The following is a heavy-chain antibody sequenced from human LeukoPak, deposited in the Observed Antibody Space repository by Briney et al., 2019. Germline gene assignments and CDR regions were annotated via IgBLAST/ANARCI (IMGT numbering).Heavy chain of an antibody. D-gene: IGHD4-17*01. J-gene: IGHJ6*02. CDR2: ISYDGSNK. Sequence: GRSLRLSCAASGFTFSSYAMHWVRRAPGKGLEWVAVISYDGSNKYYADSVKGRFTISRDNSKNTLYLQMNSLRAEDTAVYYCARVMTTTYFPYYYYGMDVWGQGTTVTVSS. V-gene: IGHV3-30-3*01. CDR3: ARVMTTTYFPYYYYGMDV. CDR1: GFTFSSYA.